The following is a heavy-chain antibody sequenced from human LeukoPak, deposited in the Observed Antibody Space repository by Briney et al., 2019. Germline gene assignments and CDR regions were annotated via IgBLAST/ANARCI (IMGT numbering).Heavy chain of an antibody. D-gene: IGHD2-21*01. J-gene: IGHJ6*03. CDR1: GYTFTSYG. CDR2: ISAYNGNA. V-gene: IGHV1-18*04. CDR3: ARDRGRLGMDV. Sequence: GASVKVSCKASGYTFTSYGISWVRQAPGQGLEWMGWISAYNGNANYAQKLQGRGTMTTDTSTSTAYMELRSRRCDDTAVYYCARDRGRLGMDVWGKGTTVTVSS.